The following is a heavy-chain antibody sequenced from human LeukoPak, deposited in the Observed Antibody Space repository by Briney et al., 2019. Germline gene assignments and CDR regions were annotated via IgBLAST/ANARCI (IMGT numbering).Heavy chain of an antibody. CDR2: IYPGDSDT. J-gene: IGHJ3*02. D-gene: IGHD6-6*01. V-gene: IGHV5-51*01. CDR3: ARQQLVGAHAFDI. CDR1: GYIFTSYW. Sequence: GESLKISCKGSGYIFTSYWIGWVRQMPGKGLEWMGIIYPGDSDTRYSPSFQGQVTISADKSISTAYLQWSGLKASDTAMYYCARQQLVGAHAFDIWGQGTMVTVSS.